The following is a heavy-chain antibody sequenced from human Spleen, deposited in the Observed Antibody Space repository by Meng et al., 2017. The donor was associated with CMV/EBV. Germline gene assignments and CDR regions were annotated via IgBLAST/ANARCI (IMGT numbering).Heavy chain of an antibody. D-gene: IGHD1-14*01. CDR2: ISEDESEK. Sequence: GGSLRLSCAASGFTFRSYWMTWVRQAPGKGLEWVANISEDESEKYYVDSVKGRFTISRNNAKNSLYLQMNSLRAEDTAVYYCARVMALTRDAFDICGQGTMVTVSS. CDR1: GFTFRSYW. V-gene: IGHV3-7*01. CDR3: ARVMALTRDAFDI. J-gene: IGHJ3*02.